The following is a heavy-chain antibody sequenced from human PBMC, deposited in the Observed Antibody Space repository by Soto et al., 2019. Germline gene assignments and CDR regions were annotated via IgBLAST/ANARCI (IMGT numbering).Heavy chain of an antibody. CDR2: ITASGDIE. CDR3: AKGSSREGYT. Sequence: EVQLLESGGDLVQPGGSLRLSCAASGFTFSNYVMTWVRQAPGKGLDWVSSITASGDIEAYAESVRGRFTISRDNSKNTLSLQMSSLRVEDTAVYYCAKGSSREGYTWGQGTLVTVS. CDR1: GFTFSNYV. J-gene: IGHJ5*02. V-gene: IGHV3-23*01. D-gene: IGHD5-12*01.